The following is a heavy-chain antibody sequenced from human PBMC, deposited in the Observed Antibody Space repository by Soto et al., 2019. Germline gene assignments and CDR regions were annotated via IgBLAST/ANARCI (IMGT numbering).Heavy chain of an antibody. CDR1: GASLQTHSYY. J-gene: IGHJ4*02. CDR2: ILYSGST. D-gene: IGHD1-26*01. Sequence: PSETLSLTCTVSGASLQTHSYYWGWIRQPPGKGLEWIGSILYSGSTYYNPSLKSRVTVSLDTSKNQFSLNLSSVTAADTAVFYCAKLYSGSYQPDYWGQGTLVTVSS. CDR3: AKLYSGSYQPDY. V-gene: IGHV4-39*01.